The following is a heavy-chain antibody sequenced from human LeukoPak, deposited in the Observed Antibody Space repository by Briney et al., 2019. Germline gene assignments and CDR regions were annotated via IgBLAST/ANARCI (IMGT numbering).Heavy chain of an antibody. Sequence: SGGSLRLSCAASGFIFSNAWMNWVRQAPGKGLEWVGRIKSKTDGGTTDYAAPVKGRFTISRDDSKNTVYLQMNSLKTEDTAVYYCTRERILAGYFDYWGQGTPVTVSS. J-gene: IGHJ4*02. CDR3: TRERILAGYFDY. CDR2: IKSKTDGGTT. CDR1: GFIFSNAW. V-gene: IGHV3-15*07. D-gene: IGHD3-9*01.